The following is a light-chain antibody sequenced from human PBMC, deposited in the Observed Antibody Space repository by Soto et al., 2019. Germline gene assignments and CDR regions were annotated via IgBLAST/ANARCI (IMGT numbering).Light chain of an antibody. CDR1: QRFRGL. J-gene: IGKJ5*01. CDR2: DAY. CDR3: QQRHMWPIT. Sequence: EVVLTQSPVTLSLSPGERATLSCRSSQRFRGLLSSYQHKPCQSPRLLIYDAYKRATGIPPRFSVSGSGTDFTLTISSLEPEDSAVYYCQQRHMWPITFVQGTCLEI. V-gene: IGKV3-11*01.